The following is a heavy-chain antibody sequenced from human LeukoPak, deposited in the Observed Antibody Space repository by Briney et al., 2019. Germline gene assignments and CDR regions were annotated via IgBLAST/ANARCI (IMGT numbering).Heavy chain of an antibody. Sequence: ETLSLTCTVSGGSISSGGYYWSWIRQVPGKGLVWVSRISSDGSSTSYADSVKGRFTISRDNAKNTLYLQMNSLRVEDTAVYYCARAESFNGDYVRWGYWGQGTLVTVSS. CDR1: GGSISSGGYY. CDR2: ISSDGSST. V-gene: IGHV3-74*01. D-gene: IGHD4-17*01. J-gene: IGHJ4*02. CDR3: ARAESFNGDYVRWGY.